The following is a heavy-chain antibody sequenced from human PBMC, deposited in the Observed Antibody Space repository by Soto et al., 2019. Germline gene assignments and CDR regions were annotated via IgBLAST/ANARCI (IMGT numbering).Heavy chain of an antibody. Sequence: EVQLLESGGGLVQPGGSLRLSCAASGVTFSSYAMSWVRQAPGKGLEWVSAISGSGGSTYYADAVKGRFTISRDNSKNTLYQQINRMRAEDTAVYYCASLQGTTDGDYGDYEIDYWGQGTLVNVSS. D-gene: IGHD4-17*01. V-gene: IGHV3-23*01. J-gene: IGHJ4*02. CDR1: GVTFSSYA. CDR2: ISGSGGST. CDR3: ASLQGTTDGDYGDYEIDY.